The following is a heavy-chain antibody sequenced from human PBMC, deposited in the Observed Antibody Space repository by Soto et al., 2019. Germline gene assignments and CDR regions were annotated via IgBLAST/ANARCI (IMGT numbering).Heavy chain of an antibody. Sequence: GGSLRLACAASGFTFSSYAMSWVRQAPGKGLEWVSAISGSGGRTSYAESVKGRFTIARDNSKNTLYLQMNSLRAEDTAVYYCAKDKYCSGGSGYSGFDPGGQGTLVTVSS. CDR2: ISGSGGRT. V-gene: IGHV3-23*01. D-gene: IGHD2-15*01. J-gene: IGHJ5*02. CDR1: GFTFSSYA. CDR3: AKDKYCSGGSGYSGFDP.